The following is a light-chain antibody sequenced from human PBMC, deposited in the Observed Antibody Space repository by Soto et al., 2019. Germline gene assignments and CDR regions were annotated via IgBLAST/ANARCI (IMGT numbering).Light chain of an antibody. CDR2: DAS. J-gene: IGKJ2*01. Sequence: EIVLTQSPATLSLSPGERVTLSCRASQSVSRYLAWYQQKPGQAPRLLIYDASNRATGIPARFSGSGSGTDFTLTISSLEPEDFAVYYCQQRSNWPRTFGQGTKLEIK. CDR3: QQRSNWPRT. CDR1: QSVSRY. V-gene: IGKV3-11*01.